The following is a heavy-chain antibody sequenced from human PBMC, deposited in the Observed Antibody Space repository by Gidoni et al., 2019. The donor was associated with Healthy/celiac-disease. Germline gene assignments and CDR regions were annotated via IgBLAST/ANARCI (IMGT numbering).Heavy chain of an antibody. CDR1: GGSISSDVYY. V-gene: IGHV4-31*03. D-gene: IGHD6-19*01. CDR3: AKADTSGWSDDAFDI. CDR2: IYYSGST. Sequence: QVQLQESGPGLVKPSPTLSLTCTVSGGSISSDVYYWNWIRQHPEKGLEWIGYIYYSGSTHYNPSLESRVTISIDTSKNQFSLNLSSVTAADTAVYYCAKADTSGWSDDAFDIWGQGTMVTVSS. J-gene: IGHJ3*02.